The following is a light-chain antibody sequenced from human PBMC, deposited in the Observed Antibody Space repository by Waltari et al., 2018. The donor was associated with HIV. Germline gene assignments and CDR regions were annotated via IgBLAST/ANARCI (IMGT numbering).Light chain of an antibody. V-gene: IGLV1-40*01. CDR3: QSYDGRLSDWV. Sequence: QSVLTQPPSISGAPGQRVTVSCSGSSSNVGAGLGVHCYQHIPGTAPRLLIYENTKRPSGVPDRFSASRSGASASLAITGLQALDAGDYYCQSYDGRLSDWVFGGGTRLTVL. CDR1: SSNVGAGLG. J-gene: IGLJ3*02. CDR2: ENT.